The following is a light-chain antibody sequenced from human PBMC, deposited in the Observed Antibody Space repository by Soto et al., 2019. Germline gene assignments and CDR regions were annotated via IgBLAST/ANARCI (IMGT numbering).Light chain of an antibody. CDR1: QGISNY. Sequence: DIQMTQSPSSLSASVGDRVTITCRASQGISNYVAWHQQKPGKVPRLLIYAASTLQSGVSSRFSGSGSGTYFTLTISSLQPEDVATYYCQKYNSDPLTFGGGTKVEIK. CDR3: QKYNSDPLT. V-gene: IGKV1-27*01. CDR2: AAS. J-gene: IGKJ4*01.